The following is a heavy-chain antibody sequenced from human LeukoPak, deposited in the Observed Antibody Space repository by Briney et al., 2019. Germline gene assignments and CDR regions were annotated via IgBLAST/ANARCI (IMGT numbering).Heavy chain of an antibody. J-gene: IGHJ4*02. D-gene: IGHD6-19*01. V-gene: IGHV4-34*01. CDR2: INHSGST. CDR1: GGSFSGYY. CDR3: ARRIAVAGTRPFKN. Sequence: SETLSLTCAVYGGSFSGYYWSWIRQPPGKGLEWIGEINHSGSTNYNPSLKSRVTISVDTSKNQFSLKLSSVTAADTAVYYCARRIAVAGTRPFKNWGQGTLVTVSS.